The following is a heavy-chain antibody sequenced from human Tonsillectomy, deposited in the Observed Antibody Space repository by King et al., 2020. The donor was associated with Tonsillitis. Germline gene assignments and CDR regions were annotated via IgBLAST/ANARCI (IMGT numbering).Heavy chain of an antibody. D-gene: IGHD6-13*01. V-gene: IGHV3-53*04. CDR3: ARAAGGGKFFDY. Sequence: VQLVQSGGGLVQPGGSLRLSCVASRFSVSDQYMTWVRQAPGKGLEWVATIYSGGSTDYADPVQGRVTISRQKSRNTLYLRMNSLRVDDTAVYYCARAAGGGKFFDYWGQGTLVTVSS. J-gene: IGHJ4*02. CDR2: IYSGGST. CDR1: RFSVSDQY.